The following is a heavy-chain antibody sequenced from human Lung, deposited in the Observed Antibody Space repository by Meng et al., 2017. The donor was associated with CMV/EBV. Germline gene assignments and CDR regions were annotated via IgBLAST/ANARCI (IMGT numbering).Heavy chain of an antibody. Sequence: GESLKISCAASGFTFSSYSMNWVRQAPGKGLEWVSSISSSSSYIYYADSVKGRFTISRDNAKNSLYLQMNSLRAEDTAVYYCARDGRGSRATRYVDYFDYWGQGTLVTGSS. CDR1: GFTFSSYS. CDR2: ISSSSSYI. J-gene: IGHJ4*02. CDR3: ARDGRGSRATRYVDYFDY. V-gene: IGHV3-21*01. D-gene: IGHD2-2*01.